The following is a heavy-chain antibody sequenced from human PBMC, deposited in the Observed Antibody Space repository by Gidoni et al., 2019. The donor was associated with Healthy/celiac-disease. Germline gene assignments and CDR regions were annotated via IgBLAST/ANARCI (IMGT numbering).Heavy chain of an antibody. Sequence: EVQLVESGGGLVKPGGSLRLSCAASGFTFSNAWMNWVRQAPGKGLEWVGRIKSKTDGGTTDYAAPVKGRFTISRDDSKNTLYLQMNSLKTEDTAVYYCTTGSWNSGYDPVVGVDYWGQGTLVTVSS. D-gene: IGHD5-12*01. V-gene: IGHV3-15*07. CDR1: GFTFSNAW. CDR2: IKSKTDGGTT. CDR3: TTGSWNSGYDPVVGVDY. J-gene: IGHJ4*02.